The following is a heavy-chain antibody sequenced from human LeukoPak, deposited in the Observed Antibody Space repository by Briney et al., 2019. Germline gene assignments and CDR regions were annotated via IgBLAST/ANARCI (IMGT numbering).Heavy chain of an antibody. V-gene: IGHV3-48*02. CDR1: GFTFSSHN. CDR3: ARVTRTYYFSFDI. J-gene: IGHJ3*02. CDR2: ISASSSTV. D-gene: IGHD3/OR15-3a*01. Sequence: PGGSLRLSCAASGFTFSSHNMNWVRQAPGKGLEWVSYISASSSTVFYAASVEGRFTFSRDNAKNSLYLQLNSLRDEDTAVYYCARVTRTYYFSFDIWGQGTMVTVSS.